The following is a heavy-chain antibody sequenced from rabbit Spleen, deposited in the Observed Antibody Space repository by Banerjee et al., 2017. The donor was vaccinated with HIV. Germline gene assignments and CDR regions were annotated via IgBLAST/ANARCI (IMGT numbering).Heavy chain of an antibody. CDR2: IYTINGST. D-gene: IGHD2-1*01. J-gene: IGHJ4*01. Sequence: QEQLEESGGGLVKPGGTLTLTCKASGMDFSNYYYMCWVRQAPGKGLELIAWIYTINGSTWYASWVNGRFTISSHNAQNTLYLQLRSLTAADTATYFCVRDQAGDADYGPYYLNLWGPGTLVTVS. CDR1: GMDFSNYYY. CDR3: VRDQAGDADYGPYYLNL. V-gene: IGHV1S43*01.